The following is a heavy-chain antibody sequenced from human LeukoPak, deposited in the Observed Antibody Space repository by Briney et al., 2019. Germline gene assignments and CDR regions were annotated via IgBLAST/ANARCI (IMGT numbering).Heavy chain of an antibody. J-gene: IGHJ4*02. CDR2: ISSPSTNI. Sequence: GGSLRLSCAASGFMFTSYSMNWVRQAPGKGLEWVAYISSPSTNIYYVDSVKGRFTISRDNAKNSLYLQMNSLRDEDTAVYYRARESYWGSSGKGFDCWGQGTLVTVSS. V-gene: IGHV3-48*02. CDR3: ARESYWGSSGKGFDC. CDR1: GFMFTSYS. D-gene: IGHD7-27*01.